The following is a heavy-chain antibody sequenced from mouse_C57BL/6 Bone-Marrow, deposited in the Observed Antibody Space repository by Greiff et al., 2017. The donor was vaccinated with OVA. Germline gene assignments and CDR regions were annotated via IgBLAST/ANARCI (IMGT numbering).Heavy chain of an antibody. CDR1: GYTFTSYW. Sequence: HLHQPGTELVKPGASVKLSCKSSGYTFTSYWMHWVKQRPGQGLEWIGNINPSNGGTNYNEKFKSKATLTVDKSSSTAYMQLSSLTSEDSAVYYCARPRRGYAMDYWGQGTSVTVSS. V-gene: IGHV1-53*01. J-gene: IGHJ4*01. CDR3: ARPRRGYAMDY. CDR2: INPSNGGT.